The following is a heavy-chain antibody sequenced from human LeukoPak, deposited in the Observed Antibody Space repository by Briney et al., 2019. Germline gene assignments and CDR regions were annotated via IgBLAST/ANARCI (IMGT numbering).Heavy chain of an antibody. V-gene: IGHV3-23*01. CDR3: AKDRGMVGASVRAFDY. Sequence: PGGSLRLSCAASGFTLRNHAMKWVRQAPGGGLEWVSVISGSGETTYYQASVKGEFTIPRDNSQNRLYLKMSALERRARALIYCAKDRGMVGASVRAFDYWGQGTLVTVSS. CDR2: ISGSGETT. J-gene: IGHJ4*02. CDR1: GFTLRNHA. D-gene: IGHD1-26*01.